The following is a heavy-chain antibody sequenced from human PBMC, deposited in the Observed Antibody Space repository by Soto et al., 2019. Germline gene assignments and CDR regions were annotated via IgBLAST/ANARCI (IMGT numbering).Heavy chain of an antibody. J-gene: IGHJ4*02. CDR1: GFTFSSHW. D-gene: IGHD3-22*01. V-gene: IGHV3-74*03. CDR2: INSDGSSR. Sequence: GGSLRLSCAASGFTFSSHWMFWVRQVPGKGLVWVSHINSDGSSRTYADSVKGRFTISRDNSKNTLYLQMNSLRAEDTAVYYCAKDGDSSGYFLFDYWGQGTLVTVSS. CDR3: AKDGDSSGYFLFDY.